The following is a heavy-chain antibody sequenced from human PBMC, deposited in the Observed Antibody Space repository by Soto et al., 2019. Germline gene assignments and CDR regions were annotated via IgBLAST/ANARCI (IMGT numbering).Heavy chain of an antibody. D-gene: IGHD2-21*01. CDR3: ARVRVAAKNWFDP. J-gene: IGHJ5*02. CDR2: INAGNGNT. CDR1: GYTFTXYA. V-gene: IGHV1-3*01. Sequence: KVSCKASGYTFTXYAMHWVRQAPGQRLEWMGWINAGNGNTKYSQKFQGRVTITRDTSASTAYMELSSLRSEDTAVYYCARVRVAAKNWFDPWGQGTQVTVSS.